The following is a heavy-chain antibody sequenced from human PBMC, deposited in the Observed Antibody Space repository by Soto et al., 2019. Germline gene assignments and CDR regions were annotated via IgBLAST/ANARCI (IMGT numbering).Heavy chain of an antibody. J-gene: IGHJ6*02. V-gene: IGHV1-69*06. CDR3: AAPLGYCYCMDV. CDR1: GGTFSSYA. CDR2: IIPIFGTA. Sequence: QVQLVQSGAEVKKPGSSVTVSCKASGGTFSSYAISWVRQAPGQGLEWMGGIIPIFGTANYTQKFHGRGPITADKSPSTAYMQLSSLRSEDTAVYYCAAPLGYCYCMDVWGQGTTVTVSS.